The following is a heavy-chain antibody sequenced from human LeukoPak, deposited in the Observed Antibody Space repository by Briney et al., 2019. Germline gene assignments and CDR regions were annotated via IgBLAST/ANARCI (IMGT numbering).Heavy chain of an antibody. CDR1: GFTFSSHG. CDR2: ISYDGSNK. J-gene: IGHJ4*02. D-gene: IGHD1-26*01. V-gene: IGHV3-30*18. Sequence: PGGSLRLSCAASGFTFSSHGMHWVRQAPGKGLEWVAVISYDGSNKYYADSVKGRFTISRDNSKNTLYLQMNSLRAEDTAVYYCAKDEGGSPYWGQGTLVTVSS. CDR3: AKDEGGSPY.